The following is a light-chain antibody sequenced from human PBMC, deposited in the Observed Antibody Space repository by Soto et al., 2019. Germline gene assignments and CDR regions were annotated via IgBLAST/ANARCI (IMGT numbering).Light chain of an antibody. V-gene: IGKV1-13*02. Sequence: ASQLTQSPSSLSASLGDRITITCRASQGISSALAWYQQKPGKAPKLLIYDASSLESGVPSRFSGSGSGTEFTLAISSLQPDDFATYYCQQYNSYPWTFGQGTEVDI. J-gene: IGKJ1*01. CDR2: DAS. CDR1: QGISSA. CDR3: QQYNSYPWT.